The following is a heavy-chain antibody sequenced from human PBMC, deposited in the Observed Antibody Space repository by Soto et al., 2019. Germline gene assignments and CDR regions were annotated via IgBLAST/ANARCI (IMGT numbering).Heavy chain of an antibody. CDR1: GDTFRNSA. CDR3: AVACRSIGDPNNYSFYGLDV. J-gene: IGHJ6*02. V-gene: IGHV1-69*05. Sequence: SVKVSCKASGDTFRNSAITWVRQAPGQGLAWMGVINPDFRKTDDAQKFQGRVTLTTDTSTSRPYMDVTSLRSEDTAVYYCAVACRSIGDPNNYSFYGLDVWGQGTTVTVSS. D-gene: IGHD2-15*01. CDR2: INPDFRKT.